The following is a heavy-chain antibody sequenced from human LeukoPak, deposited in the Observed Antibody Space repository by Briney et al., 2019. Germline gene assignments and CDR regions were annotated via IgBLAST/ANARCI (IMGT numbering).Heavy chain of an antibody. D-gene: IGHD2-15*01. CDR3: ARHRHAGSCSGSRCYPYYFDS. CDR1: GGSISSCY. V-gene: IGHV4-59*01. CDR2: ISSGGGA. Sequence: PSETLSLTCSVSGGSISSCYWSWLRQSPGEPLEHIAYISSGGGATYNPSLRGRVIISRDTSKNQVSLNLNSVTAADTAVYFCARHRHAGSCSGSRCYPYYFDSWGQGTLVTVSS. J-gene: IGHJ4*02.